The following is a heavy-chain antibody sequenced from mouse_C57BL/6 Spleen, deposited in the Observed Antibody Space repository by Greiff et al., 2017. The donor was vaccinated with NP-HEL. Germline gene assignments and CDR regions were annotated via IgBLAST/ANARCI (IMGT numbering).Heavy chain of an antibody. J-gene: IGHJ2*01. CDR2: ILPGSGST. CDR3: ARSHYSNYCDY. Sequence: VQLQQSGAELMKPGASVKLSCKATGYTFTGYWIEWVKQRPGHGLEWIGEILPGSGSTNYNEKFKSKATLTVDTSSSTAYMQLSSLTSEDSAVYYCARSHYSNYCDYWGQGTTLTVSS. D-gene: IGHD2-5*01. V-gene: IGHV1-9*01. CDR1: GYTFTGYW.